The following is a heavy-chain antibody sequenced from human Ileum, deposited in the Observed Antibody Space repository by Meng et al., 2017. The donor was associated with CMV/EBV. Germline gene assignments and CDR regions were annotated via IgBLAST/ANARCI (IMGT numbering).Heavy chain of an antibody. J-gene: IGHJ6*02. CDR1: EFIVSQNY. CDR3: AGDPGLPNGMNV. V-gene: IGHV3-53*01. CDR2: IYGGGTT. Sequence: GGSLRLSCAAFEFIVSQNYMSWVRQAPGKGPEWFSVIYGGGTTYYADSVKGRFTISRDNSKNTLFLQMNSLRVEDTAVYYCAGDPGLPNGMNVWGQGTTVTVSS. D-gene: IGHD4-11*01.